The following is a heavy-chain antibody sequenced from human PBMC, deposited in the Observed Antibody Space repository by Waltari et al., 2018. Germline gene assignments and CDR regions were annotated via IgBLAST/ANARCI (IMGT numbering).Heavy chain of an antibody. CDR2: RSDDGSKK. J-gene: IGHJ4*02. Sequence: QVQLVESGGGVVQPGRSLRLSCAASGFPFSTYGMHWVRRAPGQGLEWVAVRSDDGSKKYYADSVKGRFTISRDNSKNTLYLQMNSLRAEDTAVYYCAKDGSGWDPTPPGWIDYWGQGTLVTVSS. D-gene: IGHD6-19*01. V-gene: IGHV3-30*18. CDR3: AKDGSGWDPTPPGWIDY. CDR1: GFPFSTYG.